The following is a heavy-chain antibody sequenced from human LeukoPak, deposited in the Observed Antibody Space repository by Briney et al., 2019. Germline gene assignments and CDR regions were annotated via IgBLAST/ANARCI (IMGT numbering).Heavy chain of an antibody. V-gene: IGHV3-9*01. J-gene: IGHJ4*02. CDR2: ISWNSDTI. Sequence: GGSLRLSCAASGFTFDNNAMHWVRQGPGKGLEWVSGISWNSDTIGYADSVKGRFTISRGNAKNTLYLQMNSLRAEDTAVYYCARRAGAYSHPYDYWGQGTLVTVSS. CDR3: ARRAGAYSHPYDY. D-gene: IGHD4/OR15-4a*01. CDR1: GFTFDNNA.